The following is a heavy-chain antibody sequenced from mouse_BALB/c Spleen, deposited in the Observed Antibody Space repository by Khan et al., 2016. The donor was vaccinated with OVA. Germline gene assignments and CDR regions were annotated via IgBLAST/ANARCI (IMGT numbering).Heavy chain of an antibody. CDR2: IHPNNGGT. V-gene: IGHV1S29*02. CDR3: TRSGYGSFGY. J-gene: IGHJ3*01. Sequence: VRLQQSGPELVKPGASVRISCKASGYTFTDYNMDWVKQSHGKSLEWIGYIHPNNGGTGYNQKFKTKATFTVDNSSSTAYMELRSLTTEDTAVYYCTRSGYGSFGYWGQGTLVTVSA. CDR1: GYTFTDYN. D-gene: IGHD1-2*01.